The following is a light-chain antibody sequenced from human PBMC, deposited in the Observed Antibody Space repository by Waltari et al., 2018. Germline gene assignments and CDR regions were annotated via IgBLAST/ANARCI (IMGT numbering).Light chain of an antibody. CDR3: AAWDDSLNGV. V-gene: IGLV1-44*01. Sequence: SVLTQPPSASGTPGQRVTISCSGTSSNIGRNSVNWYQQVPGTAPKLLIYNNSPRPSGVPYRFSGSKSGTSASLDISGLQSEDEADYYCAAWDDSLNGVFGGGTKLTVL. CDR2: NNS. J-gene: IGLJ3*02. CDR1: SSNIGRNS.